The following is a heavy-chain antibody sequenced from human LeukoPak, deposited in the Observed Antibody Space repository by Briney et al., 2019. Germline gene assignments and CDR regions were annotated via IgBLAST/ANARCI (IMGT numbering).Heavy chain of an antibody. CDR3: AKAPATSCRGAFCYPLDS. D-gene: IGHD2-15*01. J-gene: IGHJ4*02. CDR2: TSSSDDGK. Sequence: GGSLRLSYAASGFTFSTYNMNWVRQAPGKGLEWVAATSSSDDGKYHAGSVRGRFTISRDNFRNTVYLQMNNVRSEDAARYYCAKAPATSCRGAFCYPLDSWGQGTLVTVSS. V-gene: IGHV3-23*01. CDR1: GFTFSTYN.